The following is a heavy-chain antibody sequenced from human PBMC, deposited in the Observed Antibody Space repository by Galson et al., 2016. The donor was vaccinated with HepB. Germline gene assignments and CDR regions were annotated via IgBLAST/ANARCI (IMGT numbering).Heavy chain of an antibody. D-gene: IGHD2-2*01. Sequence: SVKVSCKASGGSFSSDAINWVRQAPGQGLEWMGGIIPIFGVANYAQNFQGRVTITADASTSTASMELTSLRSEDTAVYYCARHHDIVVVAAPQGGNYYYYYGMDVWGQGTTVTVSS. V-gene: IGHV1-69*13. CDR3: ARHHDIVVVAAPQGGNYYYYYGMDV. CDR1: GGSFSSDA. J-gene: IGHJ6*02. CDR2: IIPIFGVA.